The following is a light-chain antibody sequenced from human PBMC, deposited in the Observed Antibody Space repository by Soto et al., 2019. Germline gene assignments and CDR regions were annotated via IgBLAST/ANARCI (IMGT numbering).Light chain of an antibody. CDR2: GAS. CDR1: QSVSSY. J-gene: IGKJ4*01. CDR3: QQYNNWPLT. Sequence: EIVMTQSPSTLSVSPGGVATPSCRASQSVSSYLAWYQQRPGQAPRILIYGASTRATDIPARFSGSGSGTELTLTISSLQSQDFALYYCQQYNNWPLTFGGGTKVDIK. V-gene: IGKV3-15*01.